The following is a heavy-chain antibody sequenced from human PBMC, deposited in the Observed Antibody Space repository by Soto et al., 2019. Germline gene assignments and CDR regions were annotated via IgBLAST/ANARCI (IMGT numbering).Heavy chain of an antibody. D-gene: IGHD4-17*01. CDR2: IYYSGSP. V-gene: IGHV4-39*01. Sequence: QLQLQESRPGLVRPSETLSLTCTVSGGSISSLTYNWGWIRQPPGKGLEWIGNIYYSGSPYYNPSLKSRVTISVDTSKNQFSLRLRSVTAADTALYYCARHTMTTLTTFDSWGQGTLVTVSS. CDR3: ARHTMTTLTTFDS. CDR1: GGSISSLTYN. J-gene: IGHJ4*02.